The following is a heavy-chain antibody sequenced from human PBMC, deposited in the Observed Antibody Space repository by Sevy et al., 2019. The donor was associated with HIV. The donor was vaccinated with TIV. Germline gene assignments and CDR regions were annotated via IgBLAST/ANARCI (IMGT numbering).Heavy chain of an antibody. CDR1: GFTFSSYS. J-gene: IGHJ3*02. D-gene: IGHD3-22*01. CDR3: AREAQRGYYDSSGYYYCAFDI. CDR2: ISSSSSYI. V-gene: IGHV3-21*01. Sequence: GGSLRLSCAASGFTFSSYSMNWVRQAPGKGLEWVSSISSSSSYIYYADSVKGGFTISRDNAKNSLYLQMNSLRAEDTAVYYCAREAQRGYYDSSGYYYCAFDIWGQGTMVTVSS.